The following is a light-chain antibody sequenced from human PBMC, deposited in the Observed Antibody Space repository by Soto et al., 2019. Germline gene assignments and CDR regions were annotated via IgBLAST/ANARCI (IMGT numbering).Light chain of an antibody. J-gene: IGKJ4*02. CDR1: QAMSTY. CDR3: PQLNGYQLA. CDR2: SAS. Sequence: DIQLTQSPSFLSAFVGDTVTITCRASQAMSTYLAWYQQKPGKVPKLLIRSASTLHSGVPPGFSGGGTGTEFTLTICNLQPDDSGTYYCPQLNGYQLAFGGGTNVEIK. V-gene: IGKV1-9*01.